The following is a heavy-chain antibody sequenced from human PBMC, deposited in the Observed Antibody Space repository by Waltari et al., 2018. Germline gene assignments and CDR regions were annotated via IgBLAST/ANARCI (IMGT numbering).Heavy chain of an antibody. Sequence: VQLVESGGGLVQPGGSLRLSCAASGFNFHIYTMNWVHRAPGKGLEWISYISSQSTTIYYADSVNDRFTISRDNAKNSLYLQMNSLRAEDTAVYYCARDPLIGSVHGMDVWGQGTTVTVSS. CDR1: GFNFHIYT. D-gene: IGHD1-20*01. V-gene: IGHV3-48*01. CDR2: ISSQSTTI. J-gene: IGHJ6*02. CDR3: ARDPLIGSVHGMDV.